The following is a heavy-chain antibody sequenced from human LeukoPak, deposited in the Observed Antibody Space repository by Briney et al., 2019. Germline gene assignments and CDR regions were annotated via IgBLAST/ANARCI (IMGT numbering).Heavy chain of an antibody. V-gene: IGHV3-15*01. D-gene: IGHD2-15*01. Sequence: GGSLRLSCAASGFTFNKAWMSWVRLAPGKGLEWVGRIKNKGDGGTTDYAAPVKGRFTVSRDDSKSTLYLQMNSLKTEDTAVYYCTTSETPFEYWGQGTLVTVSS. CDR1: GFTFNKAW. J-gene: IGHJ4*02. CDR2: IKNKGDGGTT. CDR3: TTSETPFEY.